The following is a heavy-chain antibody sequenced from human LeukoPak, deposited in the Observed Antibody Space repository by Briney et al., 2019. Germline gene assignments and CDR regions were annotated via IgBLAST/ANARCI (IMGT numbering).Heavy chain of an antibody. Sequence: ASVKVSCKASGYTFTSSDINWVRQATGQGLEWMGWMNPNSGNTGYAQKFQGRVTMTRNTYISTAYMELSSLRSEDTAVYYCARVRTYCGGDCYSSLDYWGQGTLVTVSS. D-gene: IGHD2-21*02. CDR1: GYTFTSSD. CDR2: MNPNSGNT. V-gene: IGHV1-8*01. J-gene: IGHJ4*02. CDR3: ARVRTYCGGDCYSSLDY.